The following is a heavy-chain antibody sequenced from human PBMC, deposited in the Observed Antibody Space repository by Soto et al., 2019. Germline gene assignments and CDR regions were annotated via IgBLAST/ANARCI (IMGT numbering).Heavy chain of an antibody. Sequence: ASVKVSCMASGYTFTSYAMHWVRQAPGQRHEWMGWINAGDGSTTYSQKFQGRVTMTRDTSPSTAYMELSSLKSEDTAVYYCARYDYNGYYFDYWGQGTLVTVSS. CDR3: ARYDYNGYYFDY. J-gene: IGHJ4*02. CDR2: INAGDGST. V-gene: IGHV1-3*01. CDR1: GYTFTSYA. D-gene: IGHD4-4*01.